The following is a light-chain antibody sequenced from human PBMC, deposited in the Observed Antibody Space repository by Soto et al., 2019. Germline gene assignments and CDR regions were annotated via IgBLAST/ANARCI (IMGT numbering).Light chain of an antibody. V-gene: IGLV2-11*01. CDR1: SSDIGGYNY. J-gene: IGLJ1*01. Sequence: QSALTQPRSVSGSPGQSVTISCTGTSSDIGGYNYVSWYQQHPGKAPKLMIYTVTKRPSGVPDRFSGSKSDNTAYLTISGLQADDEADYYCCSYAGSYSYVFGTGTNVTVL. CDR3: CSYAGSYSYV. CDR2: TVT.